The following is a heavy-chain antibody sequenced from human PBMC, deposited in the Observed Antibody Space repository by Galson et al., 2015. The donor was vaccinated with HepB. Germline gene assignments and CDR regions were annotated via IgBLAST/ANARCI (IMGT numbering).Heavy chain of an antibody. D-gene: IGHD6-6*01. CDR2: ISAYTGNT. CDR3: ARDRAQGVMIAAALNNRFDP. CDR1: NYAFNTFG. Sequence: SVKVSCKASNYAFNTFGLSWIRQAPGQGLEWIGWISAYTGNTNYARRFQGRVAITTDTSTSTAYMELRSLRPDDTAVYFCARDRAQGVMIAAALNNRFDPWGQGTLVTVSS. J-gene: IGHJ5*02. V-gene: IGHV1-18*01.